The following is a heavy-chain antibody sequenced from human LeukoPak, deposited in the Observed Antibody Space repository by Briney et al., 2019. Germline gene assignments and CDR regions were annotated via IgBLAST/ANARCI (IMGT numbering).Heavy chain of an antibody. Sequence: GGSLRLSCAASGFTFSSYVMSWVRQAPGKGLGWVSAISGSGGSTYYADSVKRRFTISRDNSKNTLYLQMNSLRAEDTAVYYCAKGLYYFDYWGQGTLVTVSS. CDR3: AKGLYYFDY. J-gene: IGHJ4*02. V-gene: IGHV3-23*01. D-gene: IGHD2-21*02. CDR1: GFTFSSYV. CDR2: ISGSGGST.